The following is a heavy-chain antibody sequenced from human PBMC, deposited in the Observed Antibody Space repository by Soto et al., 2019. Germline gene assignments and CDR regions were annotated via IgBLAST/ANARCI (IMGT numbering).Heavy chain of an antibody. CDR3: ARDGGRRGGGYFDL. V-gene: IGHV3-21*06. Sequence: APGKGLEWVSSISSSSRNIYYADAVKGRFTMSRDNAKNLVYLQMNSLRAEDTAVYYCARDGGRRGGGYFDLWGRGTLVTVSS. J-gene: IGHJ2*01. CDR2: ISSSSRNI. D-gene: IGHD3-16*01.